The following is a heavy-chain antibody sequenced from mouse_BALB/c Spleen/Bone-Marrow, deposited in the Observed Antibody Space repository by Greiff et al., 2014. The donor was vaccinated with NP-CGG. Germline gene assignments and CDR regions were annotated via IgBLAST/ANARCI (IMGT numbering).Heavy chain of an antibody. CDR3: ARKDGGYYVMDY. D-gene: IGHD2-3*01. CDR1: GFSLSRYN. J-gene: IGHJ4*01. V-gene: IGHV2-6-4*01. CDR2: IWGGGGT. Sequence: VHLVESGPGLVAPSQNLSITCTVSGFSLSRYNIHWIRQPPGKGLEWLGMIWGGGGTDHNSALKSRLRISKDNSKSQIFLKINSLQIHDTAMYYCARKDGGYYVMDYWGQGTSVTVSS.